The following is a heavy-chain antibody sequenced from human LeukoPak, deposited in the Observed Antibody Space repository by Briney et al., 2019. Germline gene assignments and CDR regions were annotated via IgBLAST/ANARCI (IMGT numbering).Heavy chain of an antibody. CDR3: ARTRPYSSSWYGRGWFDP. V-gene: IGHV4-34*01. D-gene: IGHD6-13*01. CDR1: GGSISSYY. Sequence: PSETLSLTCTVSGGSISSYYWSWIRQPPGKGLEWIGEINHSGSTNYNPSLKSRVTISVDTSKNQFSLKLSSVTAADTAVYYCARTRPYSSSWYGRGWFDPWGQGTLVTVSS. J-gene: IGHJ5*02. CDR2: INHSGST.